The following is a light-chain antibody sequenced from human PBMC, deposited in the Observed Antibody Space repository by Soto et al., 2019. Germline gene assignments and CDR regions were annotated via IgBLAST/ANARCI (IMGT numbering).Light chain of an antibody. J-gene: IGLJ2*01. CDR3: AAWDDSLNGRV. CDR1: RSNIGTNT. V-gene: IGLV1-44*01. Sequence: QSVLTQPPSTSETPGQRVTISCSGRRSNIGTNTVTWYQQLPGTAPKLLIYSDNQRPSGVPDRFSGSKSGTSASLAITVLQSEDEADYYCAAWDDSLNGRVFGGGTKLTVL. CDR2: SDN.